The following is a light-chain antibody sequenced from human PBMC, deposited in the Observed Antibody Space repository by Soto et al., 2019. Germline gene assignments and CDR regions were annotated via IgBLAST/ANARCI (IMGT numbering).Light chain of an antibody. CDR1: SSDVGGYNY. CDR3: SSYTTSSTLV. V-gene: IGLV2-14*01. CDR2: EVT. J-gene: IGLJ1*01. Sequence: QSALTQPASVSGSPGQSITISCTGSSSDVGGYNYVSWYQQHPGKAPKLMIYEVTNRPSGVSNRFSGSKSGNTASLTISGLQAEDEGDCYCSSYTTSSTLVFGTGTKLTVL.